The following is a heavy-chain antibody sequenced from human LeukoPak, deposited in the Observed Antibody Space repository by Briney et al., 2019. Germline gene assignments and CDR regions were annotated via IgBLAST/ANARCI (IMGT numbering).Heavy chain of an antibody. V-gene: IGHV4-59*01. CDR2: IYYSGNT. CDR3: ARGGAYYYGSGAESGIDY. CDR1: GGSISSYY. D-gene: IGHD3-10*01. J-gene: IGHJ4*02. Sequence: SETLSLTCTVSGGSISSYYWSWIRQPPGKGLEWIGYIYYSGNTNYNPSLKSRVIISVDTSKNQFSLKLSSVTAADTAVYYCARGGAYYYGSGAESGIDYWGQGTLVTVSS.